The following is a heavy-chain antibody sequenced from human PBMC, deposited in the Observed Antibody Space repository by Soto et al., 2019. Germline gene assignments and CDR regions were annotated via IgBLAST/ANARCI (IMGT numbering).Heavy chain of an antibody. D-gene: IGHD2-15*01. Sequence: SETLSLTCTVSGGSISSYYWSWIRQPPGKGLEWIGYIYYSGSTNYNPSLKSRVTISVDTSKNQFSLKLSSVTAADTAVYYCARGFIRRYCSGGSCVFFILSCYDYYMDLWCTAPRVSVP. J-gene: IGHJ6*03. CDR2: IYYSGST. CDR1: GGSISSYY. V-gene: IGHV4-59*01. CDR3: ARGFIRRYCSGGSCVFFILSCYDYYMDL.